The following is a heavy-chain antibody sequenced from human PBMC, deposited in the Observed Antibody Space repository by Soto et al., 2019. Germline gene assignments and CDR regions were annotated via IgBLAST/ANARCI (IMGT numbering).Heavy chain of an antibody. V-gene: IGHV1-69*01. Sequence: QVQLVQSGAEVKKPGSSVKVSCKASGGSFNSFAVSWVRQAPGQGLEWMGGLIPFFNTTSYAQGFLGRVTITADESTSTAYMELRRLRSQDTAVYYCARLESTYFDSSGYYWFDPWGQGTLVTVSS. CDR1: GGSFNSFA. CDR3: ARLESTYFDSSGYYWFDP. J-gene: IGHJ5*02. D-gene: IGHD3-22*01. CDR2: LIPFFNTT.